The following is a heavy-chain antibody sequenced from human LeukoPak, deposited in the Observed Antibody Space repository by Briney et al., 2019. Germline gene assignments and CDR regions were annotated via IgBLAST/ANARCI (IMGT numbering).Heavy chain of an antibody. CDR1: GFTFSSYW. V-gene: IGHV3-7*01. Sequence: GGSLRLSCAASGFTFSSYWMSWFRQAPGKGLEWLANIKQDGSEKYYVDSVKGRFTISRDNAKNSLYLQMNSLRAEDTAVYYCARASSIAADFDYWGQGTLVTVSS. CDR3: ARASSIAADFDY. CDR2: IKQDGSEK. D-gene: IGHD6-6*01. J-gene: IGHJ4*02.